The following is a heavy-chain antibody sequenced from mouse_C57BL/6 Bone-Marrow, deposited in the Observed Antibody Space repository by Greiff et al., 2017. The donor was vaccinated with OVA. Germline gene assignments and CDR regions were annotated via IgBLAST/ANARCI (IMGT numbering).Heavy chain of an antibody. Sequence: EESGPGLVKPSQSLSLTCSVTGYSITSGYYWNWIRQFPGNKLEWMGYISYDGSNNYNPSLKNRISITRDTSKNQFFLKLNSVTTEDTATYYCAREPIYDGSFDYWGQGTTLTVSS. D-gene: IGHD2-3*01. CDR3: AREPIYDGSFDY. V-gene: IGHV3-6*01. J-gene: IGHJ2*01. CDR2: ISYDGSN. CDR1: GYSITSGYY.